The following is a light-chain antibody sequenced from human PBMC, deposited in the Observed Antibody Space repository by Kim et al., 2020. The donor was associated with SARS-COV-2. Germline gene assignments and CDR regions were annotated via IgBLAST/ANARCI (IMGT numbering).Light chain of an antibody. Sequence: QSALAQPASVSGSPGQSITISCTGTSSDVAGYNYVSWYQQHPGKAPKLMIYDVSNRPSGVSNRFSGSKSGNTASLTISGLQAEDEADYYCSSYTISSTWVFGGGTQLTVL. J-gene: IGLJ3*02. CDR3: SSYTISSTWV. CDR1: SSDVAGYNY. V-gene: IGLV2-14*03. CDR2: DVS.